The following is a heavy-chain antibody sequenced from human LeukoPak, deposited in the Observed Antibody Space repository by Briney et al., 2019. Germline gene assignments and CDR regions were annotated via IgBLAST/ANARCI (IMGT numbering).Heavy chain of an antibody. CDR2: IIPIFGTA. Sequence: GASVKVSCKASGYTFTGYYIHWVRQAPGQGLEWMGGIIPIFGTANYAQKFQGRVTITADESTSTAYMELSSLRSEDTAVYYCARDRATAATISTRMGYWGQGTLVTVSS. D-gene: IGHD5-12*01. CDR1: GYTFTGYY. V-gene: IGHV1-69*13. CDR3: ARDRATAATISTRMGY. J-gene: IGHJ4*02.